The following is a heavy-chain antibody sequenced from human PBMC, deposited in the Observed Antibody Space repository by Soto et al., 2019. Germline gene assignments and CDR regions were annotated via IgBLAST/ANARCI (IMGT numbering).Heavy chain of an antibody. V-gene: IGHV4-61*01. CDR1: GGSVSSGSYY. J-gene: IGHJ4*02. Sequence: PSETLSLTCTVSGGSVSSGSYYWSWIRQPPGKGLEWTGYIYYSGSTNYNPSLKSRVTISVDTSKNQFSLRLSSVTAADTAVYYCARDGPAAIYYYWGQGTLVTVSS. CDR2: IYYSGST. D-gene: IGHD2-2*01. CDR3: ARDGPAAIYYY.